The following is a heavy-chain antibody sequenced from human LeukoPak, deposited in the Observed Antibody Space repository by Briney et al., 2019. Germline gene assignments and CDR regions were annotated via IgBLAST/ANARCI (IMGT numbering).Heavy chain of an antibody. CDR2: IYSSGST. CDR1: GGSISSYY. V-gene: IGHV4-4*08. Sequence: PSETLSLTCTVSGGSISSYYWSWIRQPPGKGLEWIGYIYSSGSTNYNPSLKSRVTISVATSKNQFSLKVSSVTAADTAVYYCAREHSSSWVDYWGQGILVSVSS. D-gene: IGHD6-13*01. J-gene: IGHJ4*02. CDR3: AREHSSSWVDY.